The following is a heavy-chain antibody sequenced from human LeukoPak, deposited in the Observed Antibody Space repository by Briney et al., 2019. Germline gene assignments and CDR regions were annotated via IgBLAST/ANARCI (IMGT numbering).Heavy chain of an antibody. Sequence: ASVKVSCKASGYTFTSYGISWVRQAPGQGLEWMGWISAYNGNTDYAQNLQGRLTITTDTSTSTAYMELRSLRSDDTAVYYCARDAPSYYAGSGKNLWGQGTPVTVSS. CDR2: ISAYNGNT. D-gene: IGHD3-10*01. V-gene: IGHV1-18*01. J-gene: IGHJ5*02. CDR1: GYTFTSYG. CDR3: ARDAPSYYAGSGKNL.